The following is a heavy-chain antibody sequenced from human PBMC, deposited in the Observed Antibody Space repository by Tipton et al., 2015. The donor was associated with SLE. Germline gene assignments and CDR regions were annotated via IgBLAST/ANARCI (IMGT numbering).Heavy chain of an antibody. V-gene: IGHV3-11*03. CDR1: GFTFSDYY. Sequence: SLRLSCAASGFTFSDYYMSWIRQAPGKGLEWVSYISSSSSYTNYADSVKGRFTISRDNAKNSLYLQMNSLRAEDTAVYYCARSGYSSYDAFDIWGQGTMVTVSS. CDR3: ARSGYSSYDAFDI. J-gene: IGHJ3*02. D-gene: IGHD6-19*01. CDR2: ISSSSSYT.